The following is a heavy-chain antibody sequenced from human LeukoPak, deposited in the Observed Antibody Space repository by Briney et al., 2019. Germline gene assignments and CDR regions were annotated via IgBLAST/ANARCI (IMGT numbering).Heavy chain of an antibody. CDR1: GGTFSSYA. J-gene: IGHJ5*02. D-gene: IGHD4-11*01. CDR2: IIPIFGTA. CDR3: ARSPTVTQTGWYDP. V-gene: IGHV1-69*05. Sequence: SVKVSCKASGGTFSSYAISWVRQAPGQGLEWMGGIIPIFGTANYAQKFQGRVTITTDESTSTAYMELSSLRSEDTAVYYCARSPTVTQTGWYDPWGQGTLVTVSS.